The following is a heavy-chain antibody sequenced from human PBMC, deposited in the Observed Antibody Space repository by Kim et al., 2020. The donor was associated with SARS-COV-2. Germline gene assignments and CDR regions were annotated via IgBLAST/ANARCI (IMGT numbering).Heavy chain of an antibody. J-gene: IGHJ3*02. D-gene: IGHD1-26*01. Sequence: QKFQGRVTMTRDTSTSTVYMELSTLRSEDTAVYYCARADIVGATNDAFDIWGQGTMVTVSS. CDR3: ARADIVGATNDAFDI. V-gene: IGHV1-46*01.